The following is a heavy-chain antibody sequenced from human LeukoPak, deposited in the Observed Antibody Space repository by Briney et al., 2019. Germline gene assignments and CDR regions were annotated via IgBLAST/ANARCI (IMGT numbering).Heavy chain of an antibody. CDR2: INHSGST. Sequence: PSETLSLTCAVYGGSFSGYYWSWIRQPPGKGLEWIGEINHSGSTNYNPSLKSRVTISVDTSKNQFSLKLSSVTAADTAVYYCARGVIGASYDFWSGYYYYYGMDVWGQGTTVTVSS. D-gene: IGHD3-3*01. V-gene: IGHV4-34*01. J-gene: IGHJ6*02. CDR1: GGSFSGYY. CDR3: ARGVIGASYDFWSGYYYYYGMDV.